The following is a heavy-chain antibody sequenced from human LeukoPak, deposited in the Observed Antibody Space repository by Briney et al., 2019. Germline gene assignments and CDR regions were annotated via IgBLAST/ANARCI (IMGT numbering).Heavy chain of an antibody. CDR3: ARDETSRRGGVIAPGY. CDR2: ISAYNGNT. D-gene: IGHD3-16*02. CDR1: GYTFTSYG. Sequence: ASVKVSCKASGYTFTSYGISWVRQAPGQGLEWMGWISAYNGNTNYAQKPQGRVTMTTDTSTSTAYMELRSLRSDDTAVYYCARDETSRRGGVIAPGYWGQGTLVTVSS. J-gene: IGHJ4*02. V-gene: IGHV1-18*04.